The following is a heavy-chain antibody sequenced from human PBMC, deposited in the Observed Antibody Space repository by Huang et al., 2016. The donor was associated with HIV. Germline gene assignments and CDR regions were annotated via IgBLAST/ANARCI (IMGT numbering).Heavy chain of an antibody. CDR2: MNPNTGNT. CDR3: ARSAYGDLDY. CDR1: GYTFTNYD. Sequence: QVHLVQSGAEVKKPGASVKVSCKASGYTFTNYDINWVRQAPGRGLEGMGGMNPNTGNTGFAQSVQGRVTMTRKTSITTAYMELTSLTSEDTAVYYCARSAYGDLDYWGLGTLVIVSS. V-gene: IGHV1-8*02. J-gene: IGHJ4*02. D-gene: IGHD4-17*01.